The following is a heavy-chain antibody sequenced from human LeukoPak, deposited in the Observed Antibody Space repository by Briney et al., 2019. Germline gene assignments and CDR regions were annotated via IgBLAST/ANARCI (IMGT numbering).Heavy chain of an antibody. V-gene: IGHV3-23*01. D-gene: IGHD4-23*01. CDR3: ANSPYVGDHGGPSA. CDR2: ISGGGGNT. Sequence: GGSLRLSCAASGLTFSRFAMSWVRQAPGKGPEWVSGISGGGGNTYYADSVKGRFTISRDDSKNTLFLQMNSLRVEDTAVYYCANSPYVGDHGGPSAWGQGTLVTVSS. CDR1: GLTFSRFA. J-gene: IGHJ5*02.